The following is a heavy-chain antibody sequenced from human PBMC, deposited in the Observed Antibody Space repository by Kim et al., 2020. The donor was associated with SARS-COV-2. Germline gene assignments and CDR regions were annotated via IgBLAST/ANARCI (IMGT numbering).Heavy chain of an antibody. Sequence: YNPSLKSRVTISVDTSKNQFSLKLSSVTAADTAVYYCARSPKYSSSYIAWGQGTLVTVSS. D-gene: IGHD6-13*01. J-gene: IGHJ5*02. CDR3: ARSPKYSSSYIA. V-gene: IGHV4-4*09.